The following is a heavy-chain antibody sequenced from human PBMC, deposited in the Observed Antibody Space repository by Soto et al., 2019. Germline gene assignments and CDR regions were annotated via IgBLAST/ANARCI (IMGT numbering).Heavy chain of an antibody. CDR2: ISGSGGST. Sequence: GSLRLSCAAAGFTFSNYAMSWVRQAPGKWLMWVSAISGSGGSTYYADSVKGRFTISRDNSKNTLYLQVNSLRAEDTAVYYCAKXGIMITFGGVIVMAPIDDWGEGALVTVSS. V-gene: IGHV3-23*01. CDR3: AKXGIMITFGGVIVMAPIDD. D-gene: IGHD3-16*02. CDR1: GFTFSNYA. J-gene: IGHJ4*02.